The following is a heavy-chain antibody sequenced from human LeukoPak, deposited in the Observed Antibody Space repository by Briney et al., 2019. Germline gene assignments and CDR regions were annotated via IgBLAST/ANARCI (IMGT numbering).Heavy chain of an antibody. J-gene: IGHJ4*02. D-gene: IGHD1-26*01. V-gene: IGHV4-39*01. CDR1: GGSISSSSYY. CDR3: ARVQDSGSYCGY. CDR2: IYYSGST. Sequence: SETLSLTCTVSGGSISSSSYYWGWIRQPPGKGLEWIGSIYYSGSTYYNPSLKSRVTISVDTSKNQFSLKLSSVTAADTAVYYGARVQDSGSYCGYWGQGTLVTVSS.